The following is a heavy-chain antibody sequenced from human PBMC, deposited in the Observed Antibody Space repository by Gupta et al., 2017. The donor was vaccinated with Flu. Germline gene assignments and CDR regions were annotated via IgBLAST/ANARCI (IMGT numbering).Heavy chain of an antibody. CDR1: VLSFSNYG. CDR2: ISDDGSNE. Sequence: EQVVESGRVVVQPGRSGRCSCPASVLSFSNYGIHWVRQAPGKGLEWLVVISDDGSNEYSAESVDGRFTTSRVNSKNTLYLQMNSLRTEDTAVYYYAKDWKWKHNNYGMNVWGQGTTVTVSS. D-gene: IGHD5-18*01. J-gene: IGHJ6*02. V-gene: IGHV3-30*18. CDR3: AKDWKWKHNNYGMNV.